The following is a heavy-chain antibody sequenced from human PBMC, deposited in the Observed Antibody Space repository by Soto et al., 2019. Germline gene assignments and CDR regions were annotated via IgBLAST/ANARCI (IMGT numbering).Heavy chain of an antibody. Sequence: QVHLVESGGGLVKPGGTLRLSCAASGFTFSDYYMNWIRQAPGKGLEWVSYISTTGAYTKYADAVKGRLTISRDTAKNTLHLQLSSLGGEDTAVYYCARGYPGFCTGDDCNSYYFDFWGEGNLVSVCS. J-gene: IGHJ4*02. CDR2: ISTTGAYT. CDR1: GFTFSDYY. V-gene: IGHV3-11*05. CDR3: ARGYPGFCTGDDCNSYYFDF. D-gene: IGHD2-8*02.